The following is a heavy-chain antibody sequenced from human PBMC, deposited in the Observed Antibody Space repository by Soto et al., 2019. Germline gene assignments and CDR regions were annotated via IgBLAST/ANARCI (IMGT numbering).Heavy chain of an antibody. J-gene: IGHJ6*02. CDR2: IYSGGST. CDR3: ARDRGDCSSVNCFASYYFGMDV. CDR1: GFTVSSYY. D-gene: IGHD2-15*01. V-gene: IGHV3-53*01. Sequence: HPGGSLRLSCAASGFTVSSYYMNWVRQAPGKGLEWVSVIYSGGSTYYADSVKGRFTISRDISKNTLYLQMNSLRAEDTAIYFCARDRGDCSSVNCFASYYFGMDVWGQGTTVTVSS.